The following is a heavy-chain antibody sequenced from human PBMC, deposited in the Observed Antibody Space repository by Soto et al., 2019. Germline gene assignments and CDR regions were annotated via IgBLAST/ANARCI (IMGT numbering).Heavy chain of an antibody. D-gene: IGHD3-3*01. CDR3: ARSPLEWLLSGYYYYYMDV. J-gene: IGHJ6*03. CDR2: IYYSGST. CDR1: GGSISSSSYY. Sequence: SETLSLTCTVSGGSISSSSYYWGWIRQPPGKGLEWIGSIYYSGSTYYNPSLKSRVTISVDTSKNQFSLKLSSVTAADTAVYYCARSPLEWLLSGYYYYYMDVWGKGTTVTVSS. V-gene: IGHV4-39*01.